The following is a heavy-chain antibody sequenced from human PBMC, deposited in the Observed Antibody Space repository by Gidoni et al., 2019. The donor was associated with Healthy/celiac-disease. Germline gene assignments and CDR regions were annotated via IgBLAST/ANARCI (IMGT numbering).Heavy chain of an antibody. J-gene: IGHJ4*02. Sequence: QVQLQQWGAGLLKPSETLSLTCAVYGGSFSGYYWSWIRQPPGKGLEWIGEINHSGSTNYNPSLKSRVTISVDTSKNQFSLKLSSVTAADTAVYYCARGGSPVDIVATIKDYFDYWGQGTLVTVSS. V-gene: IGHV4-34*01. CDR2: INHSGST. CDR1: GGSFSGYY. CDR3: ARGGSPVDIVATIKDYFDY. D-gene: IGHD5-12*01.